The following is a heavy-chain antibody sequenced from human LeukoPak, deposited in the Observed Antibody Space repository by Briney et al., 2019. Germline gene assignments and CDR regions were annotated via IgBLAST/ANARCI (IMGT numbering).Heavy chain of an antibody. V-gene: IGHV4-61*02. CDR2: IYTSGST. CDR1: GGSISSGDYY. D-gene: IGHD4-23*01. Sequence: SETLSLTCTVSGGSISSGDYYWSWIRQPAGKGLEWIGRIYTSGSTNYNPSLKRRVTISVDTSKNQFSLKLSSVTAADTAVYYCARDRGTTDYGGNSGYFQHWGQGTLVTVSS. CDR3: ARDRGTTDYGGNSGYFQH. J-gene: IGHJ1*01.